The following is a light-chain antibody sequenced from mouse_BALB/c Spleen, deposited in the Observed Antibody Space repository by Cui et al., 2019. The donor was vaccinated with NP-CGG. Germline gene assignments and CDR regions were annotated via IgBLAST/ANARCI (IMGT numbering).Light chain of an antibody. CDR1: TGAVTTSNY. CDR3: ALWYSNHWV. Sequence: QAVVTQESALTTSPGETVTLTCRSNTGAVTTSNYANWVQEKPNHLFTGLIVGTNNRAPGVPASFSGSLIEDKAALTITGAQTEDEAIYFCALWYSNHWVFGGGTKLTVL. CDR2: GTN. J-gene: IGLJ1*01. V-gene: IGLV1*01.